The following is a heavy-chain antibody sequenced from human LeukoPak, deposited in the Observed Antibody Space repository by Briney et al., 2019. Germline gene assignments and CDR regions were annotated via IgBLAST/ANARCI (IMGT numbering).Heavy chain of an antibody. V-gene: IGHV1-2*02. CDR2: INPNSGGT. CDR1: GYTFTGYY. CDR3: ARARRDGYSGFDAFDI. J-gene: IGHJ3*02. D-gene: IGHD5-24*01. Sequence: ASVTVSCTASGYTFTGYYMHWVRQAPGQGLEWMGWINPNSGGTNYAQKFQGRVTMTRDTSISTAYMELSRLRSDDTAVYYCARARRDGYSGFDAFDIWGQGTMVTVSS.